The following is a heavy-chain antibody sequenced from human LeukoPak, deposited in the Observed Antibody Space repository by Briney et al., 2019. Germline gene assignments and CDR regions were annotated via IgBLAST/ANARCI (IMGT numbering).Heavy chain of an antibody. Sequence: SETLSLTCTVSGGSMRGYYWSWIRQTPGGRLEWIGYFYYTGLTRSSPSLESRVTIAGDTSKNLFSLSLTSMTAADTAVYYCARHGRRRYYGSGSPPFDPWGQGTLVTVSS. CDR1: GGSMRGYY. CDR3: ARHGRRRYYGSGSPPFDP. V-gene: IGHV4-59*01. D-gene: IGHD3-10*01. CDR2: FYYTGLT. J-gene: IGHJ5*02.